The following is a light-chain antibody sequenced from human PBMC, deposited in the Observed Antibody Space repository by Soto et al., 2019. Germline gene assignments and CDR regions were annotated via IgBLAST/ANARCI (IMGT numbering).Light chain of an antibody. CDR1: QSVRSN. J-gene: IGKJ2*01. Sequence: EIVMTQSPATLSVSPGERATLSCRASQSVRSNIAWYQQKPGQAPRLLIYGASTRATGIPARFSGSGSGTEFTLTISSLQSEDFAVYYCQQYNNWPPYTFGQETKLEIK. V-gene: IGKV3-15*01. CDR3: QQYNNWPPYT. CDR2: GAS.